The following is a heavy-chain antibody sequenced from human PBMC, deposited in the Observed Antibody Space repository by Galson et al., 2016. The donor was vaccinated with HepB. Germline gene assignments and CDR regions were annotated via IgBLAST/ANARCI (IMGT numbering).Heavy chain of an antibody. CDR3: ARRPRSGWYSSFDH. CDR2: IYYSGST. J-gene: IGHJ4*02. CDR1: GGSISSSSYY. V-gene: IGHV4-39*01. Sequence: SETLSLTCTVFGGSISSSSYYWGWIRQPPGKGLEWIGSIYYSGSTYYNPSLKSRVTMSVDTSKNQFSLKLTSVTAADTAVYYCARRPRSGWYSSFDHWGQGTLVTVSS. D-gene: IGHD6-19*01.